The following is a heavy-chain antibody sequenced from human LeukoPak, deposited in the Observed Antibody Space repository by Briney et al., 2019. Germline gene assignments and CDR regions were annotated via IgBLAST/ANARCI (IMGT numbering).Heavy chain of an antibody. CDR2: ISAYNGNT. CDR3: ARYLLRYFDWLPGREAHFDY. Sequence: ASVKVSCKASGYTFIGYYMHWVRQAPGQGLEWMGWISAYNGNTNYAQKLQGRVTMTTDTSTSTAYMELRSLRSDDTAVYYCARYLLRYFDWLPGREAHFDYWGQGTLVTVSS. D-gene: IGHD3-9*01. CDR1: GYTFIGYY. J-gene: IGHJ4*02. V-gene: IGHV1-18*04.